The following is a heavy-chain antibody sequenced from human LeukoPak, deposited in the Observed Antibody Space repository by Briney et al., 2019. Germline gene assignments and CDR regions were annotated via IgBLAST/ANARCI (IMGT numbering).Heavy chain of an antibody. CDR3: ARGPDTSAYYIYFDH. CDR2: IDPNSGGT. V-gene: IGHV1-2*06. Sequence: ASVKVSCKASGYTLTGYYMHWVRQAPGQGLEWMGRIDPNSGGTNYAQKFQGRVTMTRDTSINTAYMELSRLRSDDTAVYYCARGPDTSAYYIYFDHWGQGTLVTVSS. J-gene: IGHJ4*02. CDR1: GYTLTGYY. D-gene: IGHD3-22*01.